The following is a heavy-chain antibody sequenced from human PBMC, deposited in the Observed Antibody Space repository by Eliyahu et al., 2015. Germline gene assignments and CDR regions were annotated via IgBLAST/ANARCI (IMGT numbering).Heavy chain of an antibody. CDR2: ISYDGSNK. CDR3: AKAPGPSGYGDYFDY. CDR1: GFTFXSYG. D-gene: IGHD4-17*01. J-gene: IGHJ4*02. V-gene: IGHV3-30*18. Sequence: QVQLVESGGGVVQPGRSLRLSCAASGFTFXSYGMHWVRQAPGKGLEWVAVISYDGSNKYYADSVKGRFTISRDNSKNTLYLQMNSLRAEDTAVYYCAKAPGPSGYGDYFDYWGQGTLVTVSS.